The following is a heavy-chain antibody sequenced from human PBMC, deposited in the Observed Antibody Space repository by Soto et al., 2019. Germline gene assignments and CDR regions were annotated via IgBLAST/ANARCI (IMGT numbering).Heavy chain of an antibody. CDR1: GGSISSGGYY. V-gene: IGHV4-31*03. CDR2: IYYSGST. J-gene: IGHJ6*03. CDR3: ARVTTDYYYYYMDV. Sequence: SETLSLTCTVSGGSISSGGYYWSWIRQHPGKGLEWIGYIYYSGSTYYNPSLKSRVTISVDTSKNQFSLKLSSVTAADTAVYYCARVTTDYYYYYMDVWGKGTTVTAP. D-gene: IGHD1-1*01.